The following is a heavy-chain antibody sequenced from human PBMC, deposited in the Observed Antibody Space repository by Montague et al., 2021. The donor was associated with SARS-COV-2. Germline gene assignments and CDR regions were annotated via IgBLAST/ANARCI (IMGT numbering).Heavy chain of an antibody. Sequence: SETLSLTCTVSGGSVSSGSYYWSWIRQPPGKGLEWIGYIYSSGSTNYNPSLKSRVTISVDTSKNQFSLKLSSVTAADTAVYYCARDPWHITIFGVVTRYGMDVWGQGTTVTVSS. J-gene: IGHJ6*02. CDR2: IYSSGST. CDR3: ARDPWHITIFGVVTRYGMDV. D-gene: IGHD3-3*01. V-gene: IGHV4-61*01. CDR1: GGSVSSGSYY.